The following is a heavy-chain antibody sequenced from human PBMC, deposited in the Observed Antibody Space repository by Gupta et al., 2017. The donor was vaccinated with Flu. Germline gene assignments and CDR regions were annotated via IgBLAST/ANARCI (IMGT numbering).Heavy chain of an antibody. CDR2: IYWNDDK. Sequence: LSTLQAAVGWIRQPPGKALEWLALIYWNDDKRYSPSLKTRLTITKDTSKNQVVLTMTNMDSVDTGTYYCAHRSAFASNWAHDAFDMWGQGTRVTVSS. V-gene: IGHV2-5*01. J-gene: IGHJ3*02. D-gene: IGHD6-13*01. CDR1: LSTLQAA. CDR3: AHRSAFASNWAHDAFDM.